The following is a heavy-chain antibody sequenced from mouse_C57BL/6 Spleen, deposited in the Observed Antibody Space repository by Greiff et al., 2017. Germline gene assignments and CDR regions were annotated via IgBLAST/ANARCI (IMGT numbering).Heavy chain of an antibody. V-gene: IGHV1-64*01. CDR3: ARGYSNYHLYAMDY. CDR2: IHPNSGST. J-gene: IGHJ4*01. CDR1: GYTFTSYW. Sequence: VQLQQPGAELVKPGASVKLSCKASGYTFTSYWMHWVKQRPGQGLEWIGMIHPNSGSTNYNEKFKSKATLTVDKSSSTAYMQLSSLTSEDSAVYYCARGYSNYHLYAMDYWGQGTSVTVSS. D-gene: IGHD2-5*01.